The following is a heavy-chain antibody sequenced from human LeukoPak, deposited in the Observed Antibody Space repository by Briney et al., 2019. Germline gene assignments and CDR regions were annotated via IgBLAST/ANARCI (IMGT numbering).Heavy chain of an antibody. D-gene: IGHD3-10*01. CDR3: ARAYGSGSLTLDY. Sequence: SETLSLTCAVSGGSISSSNWWTWVRQPPGKGLEWIGEIYHSGSTNYNPSLKSRVTISVDKSTNQFSLKLSSVTAADTAVYYCARAYGSGSLTLDYWGHGTLLTVSS. J-gene: IGHJ4*01. CDR2: IYHSGST. CDR1: GGSISSSNW. V-gene: IGHV4-4*02.